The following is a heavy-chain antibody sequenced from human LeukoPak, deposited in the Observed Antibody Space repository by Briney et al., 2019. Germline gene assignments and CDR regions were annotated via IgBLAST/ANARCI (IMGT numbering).Heavy chain of an antibody. J-gene: IGHJ6*03. CDR1: VGSTISYY. V-gene: IGHV4-4*07. Sequence: SETLSLTPRVSVGSTISYYWSWIRQPAGKGPEWIGRIYPTGNTDYNTSPKTRVTMSTDLSKKQFSLRLRSVTVADTAVYYCARLKFYDSTGYSPGYYMDVWGKGTAVTVSS. D-gene: IGHD3-22*01. CDR3: ARLKFYDSTGYSPGYYMDV. CDR2: IYPTGNT.